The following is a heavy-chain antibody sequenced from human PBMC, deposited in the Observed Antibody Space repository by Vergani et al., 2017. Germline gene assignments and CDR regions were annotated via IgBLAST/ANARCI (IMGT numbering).Heavy chain of an antibody. V-gene: IGHV4-34*01. D-gene: IGHD2-2*02. J-gene: IGHJ6*02. CDR2: INDIGTT. Sequence: QVQLQQWGAGLLKPSETLSLTCGVHGGSFSVYYWSWIRQSPGKGLEWIGAINDIGTTNYNPSLKSRVTISVDTSKTQFSLRLNSVTAADTAVYYCARNRYPSYYGMDVWGQGTTVTVSS. CDR3: ARNRYPSYYGMDV. CDR1: GGSFSVYY.